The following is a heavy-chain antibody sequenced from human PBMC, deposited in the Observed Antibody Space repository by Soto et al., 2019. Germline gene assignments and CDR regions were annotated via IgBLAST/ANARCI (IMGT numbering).Heavy chain of an antibody. CDR3: ARPVFAILTGPGLFDI. CDR1: GYSFTSYW. Sequence: PGESLKISCKGSGYSFTSYWIGWVRQMPGKGLEWMGIIYPGDSDTRYSPSFQGQVTISADKSISTAYLQWSSLKASDTAMYYCARPVFAILTGPGLFDIWGQGTMVTVSS. V-gene: IGHV5-51*01. J-gene: IGHJ3*02. CDR2: IYPGDSDT. D-gene: IGHD3-9*01.